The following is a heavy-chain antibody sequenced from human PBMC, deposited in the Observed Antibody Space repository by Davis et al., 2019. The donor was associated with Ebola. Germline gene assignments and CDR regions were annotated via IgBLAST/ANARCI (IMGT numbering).Heavy chain of an antibody. V-gene: IGHV3-53*04. D-gene: IGHD2-15*01. CDR1: GFTFSSNY. CDR2: IYSGGST. CDR3: ARSGGSCSGGSCYQSYYYYYGMDV. Sequence: GESLKISCAASGFTFSSNYMSWVRQAPGKGLEWVSVIYSGGSTYYADSVKGRLTISRHNSKNTLYLQMNSLRAGDKAVYYCARSGGSCSGGSCYQSYYYYYGMDVWGQGTTVTVSS. J-gene: IGHJ6*02.